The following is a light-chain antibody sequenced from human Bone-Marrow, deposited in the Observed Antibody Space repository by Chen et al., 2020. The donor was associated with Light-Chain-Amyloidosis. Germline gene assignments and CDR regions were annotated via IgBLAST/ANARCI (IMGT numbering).Light chain of an antibody. Sequence: SYELTQPPSLSVSPGQTARITCPGDALSKQYAYWYQQKPGQAPLLVICKDSERPSGIPERFSGSSYGTTATLTISGVRAEDEADYYCQSADLSGTSVFGSGTKVAVL. CDR2: KDS. CDR3: QSADLSGTSV. V-gene: IGLV3-25*03. CDR1: ALSKQY. J-gene: IGLJ1*01.